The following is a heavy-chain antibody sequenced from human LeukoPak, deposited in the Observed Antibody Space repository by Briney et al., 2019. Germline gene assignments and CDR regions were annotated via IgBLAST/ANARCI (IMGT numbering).Heavy chain of an antibody. CDR3: ARAGYSYGPQGAFDI. CDR2: IYYSGST. Sequence: SETLSLTCTVSGGSISSYYWSWIRQPPGKGLEWIGYIYYSGSTNYNPSLKSRVTISVDTSKNQFSLKLSSVTAADTAVYYCARAGYSYGPQGAFDIWGQGTMVTVSS. CDR1: GGSISSYY. V-gene: IGHV4-59*01. J-gene: IGHJ3*02. D-gene: IGHD5-18*01.